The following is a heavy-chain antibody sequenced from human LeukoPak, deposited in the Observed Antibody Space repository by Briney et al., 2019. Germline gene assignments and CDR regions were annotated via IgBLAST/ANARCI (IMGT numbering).Heavy chain of an antibody. CDR2: INPNSGGT. CDR3: ARDEGCGGSCYSDY. CDR1: GYTFTGYY. J-gene: IGHJ4*02. D-gene: IGHD2-15*01. Sequence: ASVKVSCKASGYTFTGYYMHWVRQAPGHGLEWMGWINPNSGGTNYAQKFQGRVTMTRDTSISTAYMELSRLRSDDTAVYYCARDEGCGGSCYSDYWGQGTLVTVSS. V-gene: IGHV1-2*02.